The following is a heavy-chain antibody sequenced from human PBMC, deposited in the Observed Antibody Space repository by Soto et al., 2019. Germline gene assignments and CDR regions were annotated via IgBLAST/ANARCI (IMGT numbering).Heavy chain of an antibody. CDR2: IYWDADK. Sequence: QITLKESGPTLVKPTQTLTLTCTFSGFSLSTTGVGVGWIRQPPGEALEWLALIYWDADKRYSPSLKSRLTITPDTSNNQGVLTLTSMDPVDTATCFCAHTNSYGSWFFDSWGQGALVTVSS. D-gene: IGHD3-10*01. CDR1: GFSLSTTGVG. J-gene: IGHJ4*02. V-gene: IGHV2-5*02. CDR3: AHTNSYGSWFFDS.